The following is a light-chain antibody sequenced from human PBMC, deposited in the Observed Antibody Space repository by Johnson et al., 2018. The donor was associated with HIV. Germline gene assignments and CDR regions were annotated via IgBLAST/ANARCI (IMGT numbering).Light chain of an antibody. J-gene: IGLJ1*01. CDR3: GTWDDSLSAYV. CDR2: ENT. V-gene: IGLV1-51*02. Sequence: QSVLTQPPSVSAAPGQKVTISCSGSSSNIGNNYVSWYQQLPGTAPKLLIYENTKRPSGIPDRFSGSKSGTSATLGITGLQTGDEADYFCGTWDDSLSAYVFGTGTQITVL. CDR1: SSNIGNNY.